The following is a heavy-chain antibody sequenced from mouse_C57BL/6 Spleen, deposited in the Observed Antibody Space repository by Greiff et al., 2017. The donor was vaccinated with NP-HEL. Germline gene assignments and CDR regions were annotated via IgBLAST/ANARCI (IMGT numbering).Heavy chain of an antibody. Sequence: QVQLQRPGAELVKPGASVKLSCKASGYTFTSYWMHWVKQRPGQGLEWIGMIHPNSGSTNYNEKFKSKATLTVDKSSSTAYMQLSSLTSEDSAVYYCARSSITTDPYYFDYWGQGTTLTVSS. CDR3: ARSSITTDPYYFDY. V-gene: IGHV1-64*01. CDR1: GYTFTSYW. D-gene: IGHD1-1*01. CDR2: IHPNSGST. J-gene: IGHJ2*01.